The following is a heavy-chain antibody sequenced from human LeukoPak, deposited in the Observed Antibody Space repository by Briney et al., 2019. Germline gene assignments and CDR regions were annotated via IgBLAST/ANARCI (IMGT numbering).Heavy chain of an antibody. CDR1: GGTFSSYA. J-gene: IGHJ6*03. Sequence: SVKVSCKASGGTFSSYAISWVRQAPGQGLEWMGGIIPIFGTANYAQKFQGRVTITTDESTSTAYMELSSLRSEDTAVYYCARVDWNYPRYYDYYMDVWGKGTTVTVSS. CDR3: ARVDWNYPRYYDYYMDV. V-gene: IGHV1-69*05. D-gene: IGHD1-7*01. CDR2: IIPIFGTA.